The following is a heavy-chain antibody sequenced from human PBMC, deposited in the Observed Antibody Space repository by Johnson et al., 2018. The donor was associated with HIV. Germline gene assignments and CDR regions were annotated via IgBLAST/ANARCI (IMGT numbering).Heavy chain of an antibody. D-gene: IGHD2-2*01. CDR1: GFTFSSYG. CDR3: ARGWEYCSSTSCPTPDAFDI. Sequence: VQLVESGGGVVQPGRSLRLSCAASGFTFSSYGMHWVRQAPGKGLEWVAVISYDGSNKYYADSVKGRFTISRDNSKNTLYRQMNSLRAEDTAVYYCARGWEYCSSTSCPTPDAFDIWGQGTMVTVSS. CDR2: ISYDGSNK. V-gene: IGHV3-30*03. J-gene: IGHJ3*02.